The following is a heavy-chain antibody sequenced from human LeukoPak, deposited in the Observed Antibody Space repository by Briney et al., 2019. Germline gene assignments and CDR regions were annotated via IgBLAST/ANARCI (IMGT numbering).Heavy chain of an antibody. D-gene: IGHD3-22*01. V-gene: IGHV3-23*01. CDR1: GFTFSKYA. CDR2: ISGSGDSA. J-gene: IGHJ4*02. CDR3: AKDHSTGYSYFDY. Sequence: GGSLRLSCAASGFTFSKYAMSWVRQAPGKGLEWVSVISGSGDSAYYADSVEGRFTISRDNSKNTLYLQMNSLRAEDTAVYYCAKDHSTGYSYFDYWGQGTLVTVSS.